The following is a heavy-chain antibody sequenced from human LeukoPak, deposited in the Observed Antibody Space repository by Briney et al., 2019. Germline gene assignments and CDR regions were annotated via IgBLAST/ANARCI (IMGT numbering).Heavy chain of an antibody. CDR2: IYTSGST. CDR3: ARDTYDFWSGYSRFDP. V-gene: IGHV4-4*07. J-gene: IGHJ5*02. D-gene: IGHD3-3*01. Sequence: SETLSLTCTVSGGSISSYYWSWIRQPAGKGLEWIGRIYTSGSTNYNPSLKSRVTMSVDTSKNQFSLKLSSVTAADTAVYYCARDTYDFWSGYSRFDPWGQGTLVTVSS. CDR1: GGSISSYY.